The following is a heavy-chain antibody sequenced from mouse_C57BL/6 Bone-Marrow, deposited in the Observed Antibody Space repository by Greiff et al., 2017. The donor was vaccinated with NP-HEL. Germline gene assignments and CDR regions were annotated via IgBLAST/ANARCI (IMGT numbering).Heavy chain of an antibody. J-gene: IGHJ1*03. CDR3: ARDTWDWYFDV. D-gene: IGHD4-1*01. CDR2: SRTKANDYTT. V-gene: IGHV7-1*01. Sequence: EVKLVESGGGLVQSGRSLRLSCATSGFTFSDFYMEWVRQAPGKGLEWIAASRTKANDYTTEYSVSVKGRFIVSRDTSQSILYLQMNALRAEDTAIYYGARDTWDWYFDVWGTGTTVTVSS. CDR1: GFTFSDFY.